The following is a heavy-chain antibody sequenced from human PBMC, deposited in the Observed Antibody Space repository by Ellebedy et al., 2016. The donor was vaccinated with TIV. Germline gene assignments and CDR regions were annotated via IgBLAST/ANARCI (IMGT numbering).Heavy chain of an antibody. CDR1: EFTFSNYW. D-gene: IGHD6-19*01. CDR3: ARDQWLGRAYYFDS. V-gene: IGHV3-7*01. CDR2: IKQDGSEK. Sequence: GEFLKISCGTSEFTFSNYWMTWVRQAPGKGLEWVANIKQDGSEKYYVDSVKGRFSISRDNAKSSLYVQMNSLRDEDTAVYYCARDQWLGRAYYFDSWGQGTLVTVSS. J-gene: IGHJ4*02.